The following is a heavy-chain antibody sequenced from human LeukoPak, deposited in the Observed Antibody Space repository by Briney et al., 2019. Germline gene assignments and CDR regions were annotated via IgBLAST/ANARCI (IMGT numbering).Heavy chain of an antibody. V-gene: IGHV1-2*02. CDR1: GYTFTSYY. Sequence: ASVKVSCKASGYTFTSYYMHWVRQAPGQGLEWMGWINPKSGGTAYAQKFQGRVTMTRDTSSSTAYMELSRLRFDDTVVYYCARGPRITIFGVVMANDAFDIWGQGTMVTVSS. D-gene: IGHD3-3*01. CDR2: INPKSGGT. CDR3: ARGPRITIFGVVMANDAFDI. J-gene: IGHJ3*02.